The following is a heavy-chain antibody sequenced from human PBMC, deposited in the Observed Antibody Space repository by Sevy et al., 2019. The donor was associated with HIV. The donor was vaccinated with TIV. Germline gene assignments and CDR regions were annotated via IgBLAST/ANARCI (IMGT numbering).Heavy chain of an antibody. Sequence: SETLSLTCTVSGGSISSGDYYWRWIRQPPGKGLEWIGYIYYSGSTYYNPSLKSRVTISVDTSKNQFALKLSSVTAADTAVYYCARGGRYYDFWSGYSLKAYYFDYWGQGTLVTVSS. V-gene: IGHV4-30-4*01. CDR3: ARGGRYYDFWSGYSLKAYYFDY. CDR1: GGSISSGDYY. J-gene: IGHJ4*02. CDR2: IYYSGST. D-gene: IGHD3-3*01.